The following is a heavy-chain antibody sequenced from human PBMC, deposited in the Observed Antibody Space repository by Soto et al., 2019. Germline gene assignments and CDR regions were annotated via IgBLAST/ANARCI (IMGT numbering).Heavy chain of an antibody. CDR1: GFTFSNAW. D-gene: IGHD3-3*01. CDR3: TTETVLRFLESAGPFDY. J-gene: IGHJ4*02. CDR2: IKSKTDGGTT. Sequence: PGGSLRLSCAASGFTFSNAWMSWVRQAPGKGLEWVGRIKSKTDGGTTDYAAPVKGRFTISRDDSKNALYLQMNSLKTEDTAVYYCTTETVLRFLESAGPFDYWGQGTLVTVSS. V-gene: IGHV3-15*01.